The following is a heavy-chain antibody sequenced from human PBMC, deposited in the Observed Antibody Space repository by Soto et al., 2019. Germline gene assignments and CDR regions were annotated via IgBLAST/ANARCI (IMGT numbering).Heavy chain of an antibody. CDR2: ISHSGSS. CDR3: ARATPAGSADF. V-gene: IGHV4-31*03. CDR1: GGSNIRDGYY. Sequence: QVQLLASGPGLVKPSQTLSLTCTVSGGSNIRDGYYWSWIRQHPGKGLEWIAYISHSGSSYSNPSLKSRVTISADTSKNQFSLRLTSVTAADTAVYFCARATPAGSADFWGQGTLVTVSS. J-gene: IGHJ4*02. D-gene: IGHD6-13*01.